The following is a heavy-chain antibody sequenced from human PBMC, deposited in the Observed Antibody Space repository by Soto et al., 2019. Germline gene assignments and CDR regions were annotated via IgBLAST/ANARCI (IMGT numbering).Heavy chain of an antibody. D-gene: IGHD2-2*01. CDR2: ISSSSSTI. Sequence: GGSLRLSCAASGFTFSSYSMNWVRQAPGKGLEWVSYISSSSSTIYYADSVKGRFTISRDNAKNSLYLQMNSLRDEDTAVYYCARDIHPLAIVVVPAAIDYWGQGTLVTVSS. J-gene: IGHJ4*02. CDR1: GFTFSSYS. V-gene: IGHV3-48*02. CDR3: ARDIHPLAIVVVPAAIDY.